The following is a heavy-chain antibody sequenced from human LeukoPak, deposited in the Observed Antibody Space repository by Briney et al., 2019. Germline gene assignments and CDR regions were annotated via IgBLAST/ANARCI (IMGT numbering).Heavy chain of an antibody. Sequence: GGSLRLSCAASGFTSSSYGMHWVRQAPGKGLEWVAVISYNGSNKYYADSVKGRFTISGDNSKNTLYLQMNSLRAEDTAVYYCAKDSSGWLGYWGQGTLVTVSS. CDR1: GFTSSSYG. CDR2: ISYNGSNK. J-gene: IGHJ4*02. V-gene: IGHV3-30*18. D-gene: IGHD6-19*01. CDR3: AKDSSGWLGY.